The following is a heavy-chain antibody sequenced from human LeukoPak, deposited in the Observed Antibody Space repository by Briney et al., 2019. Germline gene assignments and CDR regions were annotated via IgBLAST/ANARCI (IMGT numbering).Heavy chain of an antibody. CDR1: GYIFSTYF. V-gene: IGHV1-46*04. J-gene: IGHJ4*02. D-gene: IGHD3-9*01. CDR3: ARVGATGATGDN. Sequence: ASLKLSCKASGYIFSTYFMHWLRQAPGKGPEWMGNINHRGSSTNYAEKLKDRITMTRDTAKNTVYMEMKSLKSEDTAVYFCARVGATGATGDNWGQGTLVTVS. CDR2: INHRGSST.